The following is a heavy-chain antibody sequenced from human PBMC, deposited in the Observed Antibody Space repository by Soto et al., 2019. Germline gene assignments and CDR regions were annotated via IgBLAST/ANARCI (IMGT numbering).Heavy chain of an antibody. Sequence: PGGSLRLSCAASGFTVSSNYMSWVRQAPGKGLEWVSVIYSGGSTYYADSVKGRFTISRHNSKNTLYLQMNSLRAEDTAVYYCAREGVGYCSSTSCYGMDVWGQGTTVTVSS. D-gene: IGHD2-2*01. CDR2: IYSGGST. V-gene: IGHV3-53*04. J-gene: IGHJ6*02. CDR1: GFTVSSNY. CDR3: AREGVGYCSSTSCYGMDV.